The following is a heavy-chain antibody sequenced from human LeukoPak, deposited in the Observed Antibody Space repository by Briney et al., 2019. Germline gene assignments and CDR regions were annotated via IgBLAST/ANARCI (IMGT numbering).Heavy chain of an antibody. V-gene: IGHV3-21*01. CDR3: ARGAGYSSSVDY. CDR1: GFTFSSYS. CDR2: ISSSGTHI. J-gene: IGHJ4*02. D-gene: IGHD6-19*01. Sequence: GGSLRLPCAASGFTFSSYSMHWVRQAPGKGLEWVSSISSSGTHIYYADSVKGRFTISRDNAENSLYLQMHSLRAEDTAVYYCARGAGYSSSVDYWGQGTLVTVSS.